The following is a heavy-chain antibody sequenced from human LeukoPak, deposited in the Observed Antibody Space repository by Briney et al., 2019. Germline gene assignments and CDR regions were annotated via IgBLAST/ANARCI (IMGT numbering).Heavy chain of an antibody. V-gene: IGHV4-34*01. Sequence: PSETLSLTCAVYGGSFSGYYWSWIRQPPGKGLEWIGEINRSGSTNYNPSLMSRVTISVDTSKNQFSLKLSSVTAADTAVYYCARQEEGYFDYWGQGTLVTVSS. CDR2: INRSGST. J-gene: IGHJ4*02. CDR1: GGSFSGYY. CDR3: ARQEEGYFDY.